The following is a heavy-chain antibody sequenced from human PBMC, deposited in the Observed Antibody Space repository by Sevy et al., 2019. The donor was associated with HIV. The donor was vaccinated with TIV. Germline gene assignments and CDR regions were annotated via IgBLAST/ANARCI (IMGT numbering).Heavy chain of an antibody. CDR2: ISHDGSNK. D-gene: IGHD2-8*01. V-gene: IGHV3-30*18. Sequence: GGSLRLSCAASGFTFSSFGMHWVRKAPGKGLEWVAIISHDGSNKIYADSVKGRFTISRDNSKNTLYLKMDSLRADDTAVYYCAKQGGYCSNGVCYRAFDYWGQGTLVTVSS. CDR3: AKQGGYCSNGVCYRAFDY. J-gene: IGHJ4*02. CDR1: GFTFSSFG.